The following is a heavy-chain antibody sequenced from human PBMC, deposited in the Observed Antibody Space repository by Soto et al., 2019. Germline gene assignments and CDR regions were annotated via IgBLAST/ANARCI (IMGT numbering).Heavy chain of an antibody. CDR3: AGELPGSSSGGLDY. Sequence: PSETLSLTCAVSGGSISSSNWWSWVRQPPGKGLEWIGEIYHSGSTNYNPSLKSRVTISVDKSKNQFSLKLSSVTAADTAVYYCAGELPGSSSGGLDYWGQGTLVTVYS. CDR1: GGSISSSNW. CDR2: IYHSGST. D-gene: IGHD6-6*01. V-gene: IGHV4-4*02. J-gene: IGHJ4*02.